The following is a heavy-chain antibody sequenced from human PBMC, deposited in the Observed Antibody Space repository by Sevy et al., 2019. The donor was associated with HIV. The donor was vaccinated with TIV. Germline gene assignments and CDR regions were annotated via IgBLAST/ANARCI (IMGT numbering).Heavy chain of an antibody. CDR3: ARDPDGSGSHDY. J-gene: IGHJ4*02. V-gene: IGHV4-4*02. CDR1: GGSISSSNW. CDR2: IYHSGST. Sequence: SETLSLTCAVSGGSISSSNWWSWVRQPPGKGLEWIGEIYHSGSTNYNPSLKSRVTISVDKSKNQFSLKLSSVTAAATAVYYCARDPDGSGSHDYWGQGTLVTVSS. D-gene: IGHD3-10*01.